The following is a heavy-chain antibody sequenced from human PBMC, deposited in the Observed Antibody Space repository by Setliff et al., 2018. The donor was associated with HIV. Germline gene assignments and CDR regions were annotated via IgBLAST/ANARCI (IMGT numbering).Heavy chain of an antibody. D-gene: IGHD3-10*01. CDR1: GGSISSSSYY. CDR3: ARNLWFRGNRYFDY. V-gene: IGHV4-39*07. Sequence: SETLSLTCTVSGGSISSSSYYWGWIRQPPGKGLEWIGCIDASANTYYIPSLKSRATISLDTSKNQFSLKLNSVTAADTAVYYCARNLWFRGNRYFDYWGQGTLVTVSS. CDR2: IDASANT. J-gene: IGHJ4*02.